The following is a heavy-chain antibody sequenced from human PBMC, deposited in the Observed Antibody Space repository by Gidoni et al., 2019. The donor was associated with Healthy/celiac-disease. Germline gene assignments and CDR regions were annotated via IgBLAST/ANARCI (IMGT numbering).Heavy chain of an antibody. V-gene: IGHV3-23*04. CDR1: GFTFSNDA. Sequence: EVQLVESGGGLVQPGGSLRLSCAASGFTFSNDAMSWVRQAPGKGLGWVSAIRGGGASTYYADSVKGRFTISRDNSKNTLYLQMNSLRAEYTAVYYCAKGPYDFWSGLLSYFAYWGQGTLVTVSS. CDR3: AKGPYDFWSGLLSYFAY. J-gene: IGHJ4*02. D-gene: IGHD3-3*01. CDR2: IRGGGAST.